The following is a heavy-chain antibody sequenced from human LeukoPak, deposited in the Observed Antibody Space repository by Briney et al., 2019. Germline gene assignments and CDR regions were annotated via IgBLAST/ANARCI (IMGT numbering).Heavy chain of an antibody. V-gene: IGHV3-23*01. CDR2: ISGSGGRT. D-gene: IGHD2-2*01. CDR1: GFIFNNYA. CDR3: AKQSYCSSTNCYGWDWYFDL. J-gene: IGHJ2*01. Sequence: QPGGSLRLSCAASGFIFNNYAMGWVRQAPGKGLEWVSAISGSGGRTYYADSVKGRFTISRDNSKNTLYLQMNSLRAEDTAIYYCAKQSYCSSTNCYGWDWYFDLWGRGTLVAVSS.